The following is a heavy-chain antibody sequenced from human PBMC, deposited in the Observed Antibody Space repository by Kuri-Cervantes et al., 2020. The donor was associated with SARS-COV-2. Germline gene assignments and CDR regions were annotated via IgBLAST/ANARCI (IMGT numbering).Heavy chain of an antibody. Sequence: GGSLRLSCAASGFTFSSYWMHWVRQAPGKGLVWVSRINSDGSSTSYADSVKGRFTISRDNAKNTLYLQVNSLRAEDTAVYYCVRDGDHWNFDYWGQGTLVTVFS. D-gene: IGHD1-1*01. CDR1: GFTFSSYW. V-gene: IGHV3-74*01. J-gene: IGHJ4*02. CDR3: VRDGDHWNFDY. CDR2: INSDGSST.